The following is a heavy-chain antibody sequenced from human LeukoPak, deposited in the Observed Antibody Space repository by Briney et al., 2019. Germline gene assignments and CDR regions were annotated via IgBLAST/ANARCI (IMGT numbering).Heavy chain of an antibody. CDR3: AGPPIGRYFQH. D-gene: IGHD2/OR15-2a*01. CDR2: INQDGSTQ. Sequence: PGGSLRLSCAASGFPFSGYWMDWVRQAPGKGMEWVANINQDGSTQYYAASVKGRFTISRDNAKSSLYLQMNTLRAEDTAVYYCAGPPIGRYFQHWGQGTLVTVSS. J-gene: IGHJ1*01. V-gene: IGHV3-7*01. CDR1: GFPFSGYW.